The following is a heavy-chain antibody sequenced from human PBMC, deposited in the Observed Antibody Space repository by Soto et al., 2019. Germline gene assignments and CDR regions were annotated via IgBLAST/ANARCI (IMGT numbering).Heavy chain of an antibody. Sequence: QVQLVQSGAEVKKPGASVKVSCKASGYIFIHYYRHWVRHATGQGLEWMAIINPNGGSPNYAQKFQGRVTVTSDTSTSTVSMELNSLGSDDTAVYFCARSLLQGDFWGQGTLVTVSS. CDR3: ARSLLQGDF. J-gene: IGHJ4*02. CDR1: GYIFIHYY. CDR2: INPNGGSP. V-gene: IGHV1-46*01. D-gene: IGHD2-21*01.